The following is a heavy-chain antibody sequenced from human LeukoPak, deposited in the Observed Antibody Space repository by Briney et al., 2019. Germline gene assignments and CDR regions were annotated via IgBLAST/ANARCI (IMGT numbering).Heavy chain of an antibody. CDR2: ISASGST. J-gene: IGHJ4*02. Sequence: PSETLSLTCTVSNGSISIYYWSWVRQPVGKGLGWIGRISASGSTDYNPSLKSRVTMSVDTSKNQFSLKLSSVTAADTAVYYCAREITVTRPFDYWGQGTLVTVSS. V-gene: IGHV4-4*07. CDR1: NGSISIYY. D-gene: IGHD4-17*01. CDR3: AREITVTRPFDY.